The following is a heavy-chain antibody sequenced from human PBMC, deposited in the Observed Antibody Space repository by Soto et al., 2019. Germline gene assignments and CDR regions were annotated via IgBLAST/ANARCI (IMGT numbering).Heavy chain of an antibody. D-gene: IGHD1-1*01. CDR1: GFTFSFYS. J-gene: IGHJ4*02. CDR3: ARDGKGAAYIVGPYYFDY. V-gene: IGHV3-48*02. CDR2: ITSTSSAI. Sequence: PGGSLRLSCAASGFTFSFYSMNWVRQAPGKGLEWISYITSTSSAINYADSVRGRFTISRDNAMRSLFLHMNSLRDEDTAVYYCARDGKGAAYIVGPYYFDYWGQGA.